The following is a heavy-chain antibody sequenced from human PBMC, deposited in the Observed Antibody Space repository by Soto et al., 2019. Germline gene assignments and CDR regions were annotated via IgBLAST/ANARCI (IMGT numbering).Heavy chain of an antibody. CDR3: TTGSVEGV. Sequence: EVQLVESGGGLVKPGGSLRLSCVASGFSITNAWMNWVRQAPGKGLEWVGRIKSKIDGETTDYAAPVKGRFTISRDDSKNMLYLQMNSLKADDTALYYCTTGSVEGVWGQGTTVTVSS. V-gene: IGHV3-15*07. J-gene: IGHJ6*02. CDR1: GFSITNAW. CDR2: IKSKIDGETT. D-gene: IGHD2-15*01.